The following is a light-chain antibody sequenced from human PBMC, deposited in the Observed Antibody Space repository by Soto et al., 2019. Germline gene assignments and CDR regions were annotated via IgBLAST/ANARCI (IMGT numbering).Light chain of an antibody. CDR2: GAS. CDR1: QSINSE. V-gene: IGKV3-15*01. CDR3: QQGHNWPLT. Sequence: EIVMTQSPATLSLSPGERAALSCRASQSINSELAWYQQKPGQPPRLLIYGASTRATGVPARFXGSEXGSXXXXXXXXXQSEDFAVYYCQQGHNWPLTFGQGTRLE. J-gene: IGKJ2*01.